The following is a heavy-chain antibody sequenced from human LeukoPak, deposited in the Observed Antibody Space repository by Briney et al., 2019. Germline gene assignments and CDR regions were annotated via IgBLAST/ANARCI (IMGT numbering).Heavy chain of an antibody. J-gene: IGHJ3*02. V-gene: IGHV3-23*01. CDR1: GSTFSSYA. D-gene: IGHD4/OR15-4a*01. CDR2: ISGSGGST. CDR3: AKDGANAFDI. Sequence: GGSLRPSCAASGSTFSSYAMSWVRQVPGKGLEWVSAISGSGGSTYYADSVKGRFTISRDNSKNTLYLQMNSLRAEDTAVYYCAKDGANAFDIWGQGTMVTVSS.